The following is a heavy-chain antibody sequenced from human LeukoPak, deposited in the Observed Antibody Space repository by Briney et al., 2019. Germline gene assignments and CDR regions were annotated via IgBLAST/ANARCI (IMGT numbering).Heavy chain of an antibody. CDR1: GFTFSSYA. V-gene: IGHV3-30*04. CDR3: AGTRSHYYYYGMDV. Sequence: PGRSLRLSCAASGFTFSSYAMHWVRQAPGKGLEWVAVIPYDGSNKYYADSVKGRFTISRDNSKNTLYLQMNSLRAEDTAVYYCAGTRSHYYYYGMDVWGKGTTVTVSS. D-gene: IGHD1-1*01. J-gene: IGHJ6*04. CDR2: IPYDGSNK.